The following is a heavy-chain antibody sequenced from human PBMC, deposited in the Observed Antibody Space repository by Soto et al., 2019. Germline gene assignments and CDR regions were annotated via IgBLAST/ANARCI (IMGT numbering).Heavy chain of an antibody. Sequence: QVQLVESGGGVVQPGRSLRLSCAASGFTFSSYGMHWVRQAPGKGLEWVAVISYDGSNKYYADSVKGRFTISRDNSKNTLYLQMNSLRAEDTAVYYCAKEKRSVYDYGVVIYYFDYWGQGTLVTVSS. J-gene: IGHJ4*02. CDR2: ISYDGSNK. V-gene: IGHV3-30*18. CDR3: AKEKRSVYDYGVVIYYFDY. CDR1: GFTFSSYG. D-gene: IGHD5-12*01.